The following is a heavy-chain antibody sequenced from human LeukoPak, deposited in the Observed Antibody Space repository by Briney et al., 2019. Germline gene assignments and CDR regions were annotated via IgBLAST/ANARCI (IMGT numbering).Heavy chain of an antibody. J-gene: IGHJ6*03. CDR3: ARLYSTGYSYANLIYYYYYMDV. CDR1: GGSISSYY. V-gene: IGHV4-4*09. CDR2: IYTSGST. Sequence: SETLSLTCTVSGGSISSYYWSWIRQPPGKGLEWIGYIYTSGSTNYNPPLKSRVTISVDTSKNQFSLKLSSVTAADTAVYYCARLYSTGYSYANLIYYYYYMDVWGKGTTVTVSS. D-gene: IGHD5-18*01.